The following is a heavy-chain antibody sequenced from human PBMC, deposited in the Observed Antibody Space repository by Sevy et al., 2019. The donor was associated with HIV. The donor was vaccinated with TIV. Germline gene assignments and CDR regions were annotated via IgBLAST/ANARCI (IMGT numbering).Heavy chain of an antibody. V-gene: IGHV6-1*01. Sequence: QSQTLSLTCAISGDSVSSNSAAWNWIRQSPSRGLEWLGRTYYRSKWYNDYAVSVKSRITINPDTSKNRLSLQLNSVTPEDKAGYYCARDGTDIVVVPAATPHYYYYGMDVWGQGTTVTVSS. D-gene: IGHD2-2*01. CDR2: TYYRSKWYN. CDR1: GDSVSSNSAA. J-gene: IGHJ6*02. CDR3: ARDGTDIVVVPAATPHYYYYGMDV.